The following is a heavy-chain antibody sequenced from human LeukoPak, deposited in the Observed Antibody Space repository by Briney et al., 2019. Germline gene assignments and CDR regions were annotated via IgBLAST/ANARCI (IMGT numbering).Heavy chain of an antibody. CDR2: IRYDGSNQ. D-gene: IGHD6-13*01. CDR1: GFTFSSYG. CDR3: AKDLSWSSDY. Sequence: GGSLRLSCAASGFTFSSYGMHWVRQAPGKGLEWVAFIRYDGSNQYYADSVKGRFTFSRDNSKDTLYLQMNSLRAEDTAVYYCAKDLSWSSDYWGQGTLVTVSS. J-gene: IGHJ4*02. V-gene: IGHV3-30*02.